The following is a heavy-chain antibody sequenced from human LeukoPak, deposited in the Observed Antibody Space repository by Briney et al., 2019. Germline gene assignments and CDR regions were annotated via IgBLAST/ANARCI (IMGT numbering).Heavy chain of an antibody. D-gene: IGHD3-10*02. V-gene: IGHV1-69*13. CDR3: ARPGWPDMFFGDSPFDY. J-gene: IGHJ4*02. CDR2: IIPFYNSK. CDR1: GGSFNNYA. Sequence: SVKVSCKSSGGSFNNYAVSWVRQAPGQGLEWMGGIIPFYNSKHYAQRFRGRLTITADASTSTAYMELTSLISDDTAVYYCARPGWPDMFFGDSPFDYWGQGTLVIVSS.